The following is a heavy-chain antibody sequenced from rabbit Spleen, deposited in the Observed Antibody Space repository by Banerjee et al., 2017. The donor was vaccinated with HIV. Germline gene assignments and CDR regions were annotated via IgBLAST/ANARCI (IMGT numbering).Heavy chain of an antibody. V-gene: IGHV1S40*01. J-gene: IGHJ4*01. CDR3: ARDENNNGWGRYYHL. Sequence: QSLEESGGDLVKPGASLTLTCTASGIDFINCYFMCWVRQAPGKGLEWIGCIDTGSSGTTYYATWAKGRFTISKTSSTAVTLQLNSLTAADTATYFCARDENNNGWGRYYHLWGPGTLVTVS. CDR2: IDTGSSGTT. D-gene: IGHD4-1*01. CDR1: GIDFINCYF.